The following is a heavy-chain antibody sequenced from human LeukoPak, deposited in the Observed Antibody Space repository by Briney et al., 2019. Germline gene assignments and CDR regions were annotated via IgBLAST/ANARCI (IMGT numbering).Heavy chain of an antibody. V-gene: IGHV4-34*01. CDR3: ARLRGSIAAAGSDY. J-gene: IGHJ4*02. CDR2: INHSGST. CDR1: GGSISSYY. D-gene: IGHD6-13*01. Sequence: PSETLSLTCAVSGGSISSYYWSWIRQPPGKGLEWIGEINHSGSTNYNPSLKSRVTISVDTSKNQFSLKLSSVTAADTAVYYCARLRGSIAAAGSDYWGQGTLVTVSS.